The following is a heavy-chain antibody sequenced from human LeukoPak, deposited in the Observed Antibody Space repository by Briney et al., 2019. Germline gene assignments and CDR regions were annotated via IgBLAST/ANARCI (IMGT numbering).Heavy chain of an antibody. D-gene: IGHD2-21*01. J-gene: IGHJ4*02. Sequence: GGSLRLSCAASGFTFRNYWMGWVRQAPGKGLEWVANTKPDGSAEYYADSVRGRFTTSRDNANNFLYLQMNSLRAEDTAVYYCARDCGLNTNFDYCGQGTLVTVSS. V-gene: IGHV3-7*01. CDR3: ARDCGLNTNFDY. CDR1: GFTFRNYW. CDR2: TKPDGSAE.